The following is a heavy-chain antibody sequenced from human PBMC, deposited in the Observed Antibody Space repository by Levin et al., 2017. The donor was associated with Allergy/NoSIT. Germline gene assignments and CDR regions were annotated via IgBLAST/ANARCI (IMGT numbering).Heavy chain of an antibody. J-gene: IGHJ6*02. CDR1: GFTFDDYA. Sequence: PGGSLRLSCAASGFTFDDYAMHWVRQAPGKGLEWVSLISWDGGSTYYADSVKGRFTISRDNSKNSLYLQMNSLRAEDTALYYCAKDISPDYYYYGMDVWGQGTTVTVSS. CDR3: AKDISPDYYYYGMDV. V-gene: IGHV3-43D*04. CDR2: ISWDGGST.